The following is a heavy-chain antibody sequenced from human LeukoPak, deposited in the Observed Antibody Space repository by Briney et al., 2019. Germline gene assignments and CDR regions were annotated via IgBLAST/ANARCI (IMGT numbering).Heavy chain of an antibody. D-gene: IGHD2-15*01. CDR3: AREGRYCSGSSCLN. CDR1: GFTVNSNY. V-gene: IGHV3-66*01. J-gene: IGHJ4*02. Sequence: PGGSLRLSCAASGFTVNSNYMSWVRQAPGKGLEWVSVIYSGGNTYYADSVKGRFTISRDNSKNTLYLQMNSLRAEDTAVYYCAREGRYCSGSSCLNWGQGTLVTVSS. CDR2: IYSGGNT.